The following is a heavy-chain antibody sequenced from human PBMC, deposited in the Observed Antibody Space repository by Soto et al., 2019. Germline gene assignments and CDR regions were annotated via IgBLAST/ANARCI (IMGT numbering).Heavy chain of an antibody. CDR2: ISPYSDET. D-gene: IGHD4-17*01. J-gene: IGHJ4*02. Sequence: ASVKVSCKATGYTFSSYAISWVRQAPGQGLEWLGWISPYSDETQYAQKTQGRVFMTIDRSARTAYLDLRSLRSDDTAVYYCARGTTVETGSYWGQGTLVTVSS. CDR3: ARGTTVETGSY. CDR1: GYTFSSYA. V-gene: IGHV1-18*01.